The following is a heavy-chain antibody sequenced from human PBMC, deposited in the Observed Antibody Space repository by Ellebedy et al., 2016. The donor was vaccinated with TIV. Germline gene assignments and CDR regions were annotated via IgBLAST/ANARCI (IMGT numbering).Heavy chain of an antibody. CDR1: DYSITSGYY. V-gene: IGHV4-38-2*02. D-gene: IGHD3-10*01. CDR3: AQEDMVRGVMD. CDR2: MYNSGT. J-gene: IGHJ4*02. Sequence: MPSETLSLTCTVSDYSITSGYYWVWIRPPPGKGLEWIGNMYNSGTYHNPSLKSRLTISADTSKNRFYLKLSSVTAADTAVYYCAQEDMVRGVMDWGLGTLVTVSS.